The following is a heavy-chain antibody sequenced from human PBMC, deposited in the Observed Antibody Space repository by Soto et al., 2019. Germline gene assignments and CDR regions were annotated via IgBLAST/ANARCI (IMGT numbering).Heavy chain of an antibody. J-gene: IGHJ6*02. CDR1: GYSFTSYW. Sequence: PGESLKISCKGSGYSFTSYWISWVRQMPGKGLEWMGRIDPSDSYTNYSPSFQGHVTISADKSTSTAYLQWSSLKASDTAMYYCARFRVHYYYYGMDVWGQGTTVTVSS. V-gene: IGHV5-10-1*01. CDR3: ARFRVHYYYYGMDV. CDR2: IDPSDSYT. D-gene: IGHD3-10*01.